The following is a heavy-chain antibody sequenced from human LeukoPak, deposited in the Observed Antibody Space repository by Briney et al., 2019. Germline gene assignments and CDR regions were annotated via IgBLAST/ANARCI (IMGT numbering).Heavy chain of an antibody. CDR3: ARRSITANGIGDWLDP. D-gene: IGHD6-13*01. V-gene: IGHV1-2*02. J-gene: IGHJ5*02. CDR2: INPNSGGT. CDR1: GYTFTGYY. Sequence: ASVKVSCKASGYTFTGYYMHWVRQAPGQGLEWMGWINPNSGGTKYAQKFQGRVTMTRDTSISTAYMELSRLRSDDTAVYYCARRSITANGIGDWLDPWGQGTLVTVSS.